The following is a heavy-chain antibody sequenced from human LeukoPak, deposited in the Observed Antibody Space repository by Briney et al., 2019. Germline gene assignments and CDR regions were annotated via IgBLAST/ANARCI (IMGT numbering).Heavy chain of an antibody. J-gene: IGHJ4*02. V-gene: IGHV4-34*01. CDR2: INHSGTT. Sequence: KPSETLSPTCAVYGGSFSGYYWSWIRQPPGKGLEWIGEINHSGTTTYNPSLKSRVTISVDTSKNQFSLKLSSVTAADTAVYYCARTSHGVVNLYYFDYWGQGTLVTVSS. D-gene: IGHD3-3*01. CDR1: GGSFSGYY. CDR3: ARTSHGVVNLYYFDY.